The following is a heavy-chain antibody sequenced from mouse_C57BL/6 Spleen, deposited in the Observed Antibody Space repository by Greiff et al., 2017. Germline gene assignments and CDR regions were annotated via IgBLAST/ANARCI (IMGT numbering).Heavy chain of an antibody. Sequence: DVQLQESGPELVKPGASVKMSCKASGYTFTDYNMHWVKQSHGKSLEWIGYINPNNGGTSYNQKFKGKATLTVNKSSSTAYMELRSLTSEDSAVYYCAQLRLRAMDYWGQGTSVTVSS. CDR3: AQLRLRAMDY. CDR1: GYTFTDYN. D-gene: IGHD3-2*02. J-gene: IGHJ4*01. CDR2: INPNNGGT. V-gene: IGHV1-22*01.